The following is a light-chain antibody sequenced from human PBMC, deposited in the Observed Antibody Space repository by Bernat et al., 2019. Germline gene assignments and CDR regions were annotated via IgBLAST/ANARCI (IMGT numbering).Light chain of an antibody. CDR3: QQRNYWPIT. CDR1: QSISNY. CDR2: GAS. V-gene: IGKV3-11*01. J-gene: IGKJ2*01. Sequence: EIVLTQSPATLSLSPGERATFSCRASQSISNYLAWYQHQPGQAPRLLIYGASNRATGIPARFSGSGYGTDFTLTINSLEPEDFAVYYCQQRNYWPITFGQGTKLENK.